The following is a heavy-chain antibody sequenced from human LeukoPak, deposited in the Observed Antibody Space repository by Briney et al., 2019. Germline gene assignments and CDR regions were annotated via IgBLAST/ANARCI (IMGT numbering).Heavy chain of an antibody. Sequence: AGGSLRLSCAASGFTFSSYAMSWVRQAPGKGLEWVSAISGSGGSTYYADSVKGRFTISRDNSKNTLYLQMNSLRAEDTAVYYCAIPPLWFGELFDFDYWGQGTLVTVSS. D-gene: IGHD3-10*01. CDR2: ISGSGGST. V-gene: IGHV3-23*01. CDR1: GFTFSSYA. CDR3: AIPPLWFGELFDFDY. J-gene: IGHJ4*02.